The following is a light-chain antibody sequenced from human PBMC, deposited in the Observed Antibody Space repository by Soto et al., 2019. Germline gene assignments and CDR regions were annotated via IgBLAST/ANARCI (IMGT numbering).Light chain of an antibody. CDR3: QTWGTGIHVV. CDR1: TRHSSYP. Sequence: QLVLTQSPSASASLGASVNVTCTLTTRHSSYPVAWHQQKPGKGPRFLVRINSDGSHSKGDGIPDRFSGSSSGAERYLIISSLQSEDEADYYCQTWGTGIHVVFGGGTKVTVL. J-gene: IGLJ2*01. V-gene: IGLV4-69*02. CDR2: INSDGSH.